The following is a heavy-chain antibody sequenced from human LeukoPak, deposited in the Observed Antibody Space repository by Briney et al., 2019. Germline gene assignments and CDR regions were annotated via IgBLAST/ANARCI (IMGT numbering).Heavy chain of an antibody. D-gene: IGHD1-26*01. CDR3: ARDPSIVGVDFDY. V-gene: IGHV4-39*07. CDR1: GGSISSSSYY. J-gene: IGHJ4*02. CDR2: IYYSGST. Sequence: MTSETLSLTCTVSGGSISSSSYYWGWIRQPPGKGLEWIGSIYYSGSTYYNPSLKSRVTISVDTSKNQFSLKLTSVTAADTAVYYCARDPSIVGVDFDYWGQGTLVTVSS.